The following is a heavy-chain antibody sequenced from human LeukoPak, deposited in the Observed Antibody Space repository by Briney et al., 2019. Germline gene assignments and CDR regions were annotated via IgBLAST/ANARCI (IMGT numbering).Heavy chain of an antibody. V-gene: IGHV3-21*01. CDR3: ASSPLDSSSWYSYGMDV. D-gene: IGHD6-13*01. CDR2: ISSSSSYI. J-gene: IGHJ6*02. CDR1: GFTFSSYS. Sequence: GGSLRLSCAASGFTFSSYSMDWVRQAPGQGLEWVSAISSSSSYIYYADSVKGRFTISRDNAKNSLYLQMNSLRAEDTAVYYCASSPLDSSSWYSYGMDVWGQGTTVTVSS.